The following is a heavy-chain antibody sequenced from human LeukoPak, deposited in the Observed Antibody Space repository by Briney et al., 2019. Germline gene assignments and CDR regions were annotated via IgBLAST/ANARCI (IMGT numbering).Heavy chain of an antibody. CDR2: IIPMFGTT. D-gene: IGHD3-22*01. J-gene: IGHJ4*02. V-gene: IGHV1-69*13. Sequence: ASVKVSCKASGGTFSSYAITWVRQAPGQGLEWMGGIIPMFGTTNFAQKFQGRVTITADESTSTAYMELSSLRSEDTAVYYCARDARHMYYYDSSGYYLFDYWGQGTLVTVSS. CDR3: ARDARHMYYYDSSGYYLFDY. CDR1: GGTFSSYA.